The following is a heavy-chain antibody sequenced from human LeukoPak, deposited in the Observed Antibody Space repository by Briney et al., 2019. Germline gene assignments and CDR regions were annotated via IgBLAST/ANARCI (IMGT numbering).Heavy chain of an antibody. J-gene: IGHJ4*02. D-gene: IGHD1-26*01. Sequence: PSQTLSFTCTVSGGSISSGGYYWSWIRQHPGKGLEWIGYIYYSGSTYYNPSLKSRVTISVDTSKNQFSLKLSSVTAADTAVYYCARDVMRGGSYGDWGQGTLVTVSS. CDR2: IYYSGST. V-gene: IGHV4-31*03. CDR3: ARDVMRGGSYGD. CDR1: GGSISSGGYY.